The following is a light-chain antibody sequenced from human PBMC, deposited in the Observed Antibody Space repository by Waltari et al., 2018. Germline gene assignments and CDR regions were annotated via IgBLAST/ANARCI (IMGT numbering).Light chain of an antibody. J-gene: IGLJ3*02. V-gene: IGLV1-47*01. CDR2: RDY. CDR3: AAWDGSLSGRL. Sequence: QSVLTQPPSASGTPGQRVRFSCSGSSSNIGSNYVFWYQQFPVTAPKLLIYRDYQRPSGVPDRFAASKGGTSAALVISAVRSEDEADYYCAAWDGSLSGRLFGGGTRLTVL. CDR1: SSNIGSNY.